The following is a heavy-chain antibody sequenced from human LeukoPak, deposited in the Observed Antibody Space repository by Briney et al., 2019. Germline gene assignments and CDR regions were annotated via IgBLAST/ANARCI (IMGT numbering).Heavy chain of an antibody. CDR1: GGSISSGDYY. V-gene: IGHV4-39*01. Sequence: SQTLSLTCTVSGGSISSGDYYWSWIRQPPGKGLEWIGSIYYSGSTYYNPSLKSRVTISVDTSKNQFSLKLSSVTAADTAVYYCARLFRRFRQSESYLGFDYWGQGTLVTVSS. J-gene: IGHJ4*02. D-gene: IGHD1-26*01. CDR2: IYYSGST. CDR3: ARLFRRFRQSESYLGFDY.